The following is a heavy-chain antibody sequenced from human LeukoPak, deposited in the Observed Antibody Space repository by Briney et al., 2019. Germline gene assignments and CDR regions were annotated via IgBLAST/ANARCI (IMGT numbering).Heavy chain of an antibody. CDR1: GYTLTIYG. CDR3: ARVLRPAFWSDKGYFDY. V-gene: IGHV1-18*01. Sequence: ASVKVSCTASGYTLTIYGISWVRQAPGQGLEWMGWISAYNGNTNYAQKLQGRVTMTTDTSTSTAYMELRSLRSDDTAVYYCARVLRPAFWSDKGYFDYWGQGTLVTVSS. J-gene: IGHJ4*02. CDR2: ISAYNGNT. D-gene: IGHD3-3*01.